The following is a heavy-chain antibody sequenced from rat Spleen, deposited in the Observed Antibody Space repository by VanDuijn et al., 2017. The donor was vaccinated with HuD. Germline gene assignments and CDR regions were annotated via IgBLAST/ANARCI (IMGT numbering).Heavy chain of an antibody. CDR2: ISNTGGTT. V-gene: IGHV5-31*01. Sequence: ELQLLESGGGLVQPGRSLKLSCVASGFTFNNNWMTWIRQAPGKGLEWVASISNTGGTTNYPDSVKGRISISRDNAKSTLYGQLNSLRSEDTAPYFWTRGVYERNNAVVCWGQGKLVMFSS. J-gene: IGHJ3*01. CDR3: TRGVYERNNAVVC. D-gene: IGHD1-11*01. CDR1: GFTFNNNW.